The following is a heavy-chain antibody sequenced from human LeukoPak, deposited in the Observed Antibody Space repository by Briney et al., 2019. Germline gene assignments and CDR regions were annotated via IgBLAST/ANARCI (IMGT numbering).Heavy chain of an antibody. V-gene: IGHV3-21*01. J-gene: IGHJ4*02. Sequence: GGSLRLSCAASGFTFNTYSMNWVRQAPGKGLEWVSSISSSSSYIYYADSVKGRFTISRDNAKNSLYLQMNSLRAEDTAVYYCASSKKQLVYYFDYWGQGTLVTVSS. CDR2: ISSSSSYI. D-gene: IGHD6-13*01. CDR1: GFTFNTYS. CDR3: ASSKKQLVYYFDY.